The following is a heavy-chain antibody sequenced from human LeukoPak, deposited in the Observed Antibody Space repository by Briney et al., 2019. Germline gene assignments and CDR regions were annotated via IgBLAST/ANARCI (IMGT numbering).Heavy chain of an antibody. CDR2: IDGRGGST. J-gene: IGHJ3*02. CDR1: GFTFSSYA. D-gene: IGHD1-26*01. V-gene: IGHV3-23*01. CDR3: AYRGGATGAFDI. Sequence: GGSLRLSCAASGFTFSSYAMNWVRQAPGKGLEWVSTIDGRGGSTFSADSVKGRFTISRDNSKNTLYLQMNSLRAEDTAVYYCAYRGGATGAFDIWGQGTMVTVSS.